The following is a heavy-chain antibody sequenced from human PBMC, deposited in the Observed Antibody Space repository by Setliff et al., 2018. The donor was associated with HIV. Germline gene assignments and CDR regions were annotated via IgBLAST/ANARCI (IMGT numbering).Heavy chain of an antibody. V-gene: IGHV4-4*07. D-gene: IGHD1-7*01. Sequence: PSETLSLTCTVSGGSISSYYWSWIRQPAGKGLEWIGRIYTSGSTNYNPSLKSRVTISIDTSKNQISLKLSSVTAADTAVYYCAKRAVQDGTVTSSNWFESWGQGTLVTVSS. CDR3: AKRAVQDGTVTSSNWFES. J-gene: IGHJ5*01. CDR2: IYTSGST. CDR1: GGSISSYY.